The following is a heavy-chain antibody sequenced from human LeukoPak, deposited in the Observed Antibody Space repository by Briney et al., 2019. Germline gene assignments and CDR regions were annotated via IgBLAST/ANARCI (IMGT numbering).Heavy chain of an antibody. CDR1: GFTVSSNY. J-gene: IGHJ5*02. CDR2: IYSGGST. Sequence: GGSLRLSCAASGFTVSSNYMSWVRQAPGKGLEWVSVIYSGGSTYYADSVKGRFTISRDNSKNTLYLQMNSLRAEDTAVYYCAKDGSTSWNWFDPWGQGTLVTVSS. CDR3: AKDGSTSWNWFDP. V-gene: IGHV3-66*01. D-gene: IGHD2-2*01.